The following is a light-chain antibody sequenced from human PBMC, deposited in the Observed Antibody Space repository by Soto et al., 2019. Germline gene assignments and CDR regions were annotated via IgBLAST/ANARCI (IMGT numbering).Light chain of an antibody. V-gene: IGLV2-8*01. CDR3: SSFAGSNNFPYV. Sequence: LTQPPSASGSPGQSVTISCTGTSSDVGAYDYVSWYQQHPGKAPKLMIYEINKRPSGVPDRFSGSKSGNTASLTVSGLQAEDEADYYCSSFAGSNNFPYVFGTGTRSPS. J-gene: IGLJ1*01. CDR1: SSDVGAYDY. CDR2: EIN.